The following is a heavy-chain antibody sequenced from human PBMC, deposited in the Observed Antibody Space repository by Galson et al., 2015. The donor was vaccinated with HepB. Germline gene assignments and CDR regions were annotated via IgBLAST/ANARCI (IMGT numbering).Heavy chain of an antibody. Sequence: CAISGDSVSSNSAAWKWIRQSPSRGLEWLGRTYYRSKWTNDYALSVKSRITINPDTSKNQLSLQLNSVTPEDTAVYYCARKSSIAEAFEIWGQGTMVTVSS. V-gene: IGHV6-1*01. J-gene: IGHJ3*02. D-gene: IGHD6-6*01. CDR2: TYYRSKWTN. CDR3: ARKSSIAEAFEI. CDR1: GDSVSSNSAA.